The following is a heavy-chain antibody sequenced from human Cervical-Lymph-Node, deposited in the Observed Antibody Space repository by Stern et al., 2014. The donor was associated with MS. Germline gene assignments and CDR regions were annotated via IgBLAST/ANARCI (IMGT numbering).Heavy chain of an antibody. CDR1: GGSISSYY. J-gene: IGHJ4*02. D-gene: IGHD4-23*01. CDR2: SYYSGST. CDR3: ARGYGGNSLDY. Sequence: VQLLESGPGLVKPSETLSLTCTVSGGSISSYYWSWIRQPPGKGLEWIGYSYYSGSTNYNPSLKSRVTISVDTSKNQFSLKLSSVTAADTAVYYCARGYGGNSLDYWGQGTLVTVSS. V-gene: IGHV4-59*01.